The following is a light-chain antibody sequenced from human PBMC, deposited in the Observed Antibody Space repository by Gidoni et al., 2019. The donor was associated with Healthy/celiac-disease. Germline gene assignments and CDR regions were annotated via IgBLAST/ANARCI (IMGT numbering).Light chain of an antibody. Sequence: VLTQSPGTLSLSPGERATLSCRASQSVSSSYLAWYQQKPGQAPRLLIYGASSRATGIPDRFSGSGSGTDFTLTISRLEPEDFAVYYCQQYGSSRLTFGGGTKVEIK. CDR3: QQYGSSRLT. J-gene: IGKJ4*01. CDR1: QSVSSSY. CDR2: GAS. V-gene: IGKV3-20*01.